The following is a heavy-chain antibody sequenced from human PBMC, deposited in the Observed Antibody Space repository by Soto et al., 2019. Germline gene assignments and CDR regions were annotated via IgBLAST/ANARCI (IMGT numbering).Heavy chain of an antibody. CDR2: ISVTGGST. J-gene: IGHJ4*02. V-gene: IGHV3-23*01. CDR1: GFTFSNHV. D-gene: IGHD5-12*01. Sequence: EVQLLESGGGLVQPGGSLRLSCAASGFTFSNHVMSWVRQAPGKGLEWVSGISVTGGSTFHGDSVKGRFTISRDNSKNTLYLQMNSVRAEDTAVYYCAKQAGYSGYDPFDYWGQGTLVTVSS. CDR3: AKQAGYSGYDPFDY.